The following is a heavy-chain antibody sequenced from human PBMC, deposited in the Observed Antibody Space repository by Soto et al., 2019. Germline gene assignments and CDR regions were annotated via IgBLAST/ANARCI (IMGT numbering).Heavy chain of an antibody. J-gene: IGHJ5*02. CDR2: IFHTGTT. CDR1: GGSIISTTNW. D-gene: IGHD3-16*01. V-gene: IGHV4-4*02. Sequence: SETLSLTCAVSGGSIISTTNWWTWVRQPPGMGLERIGEIFHTGTTNYIPSLKDRVTMSIDKSKNQFSLRLTSVTAADTAIYYCASLFGPWGQGTLVTVSS. CDR3: ASLFGP.